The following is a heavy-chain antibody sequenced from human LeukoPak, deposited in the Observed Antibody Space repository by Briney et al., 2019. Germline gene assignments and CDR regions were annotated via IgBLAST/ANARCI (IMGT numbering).Heavy chain of an antibody. D-gene: IGHD6-13*01. J-gene: IGHJ4*02. Sequence: ASVKVSCKASGYTFTTYGINWVRQAPGQGLEWMGWISAYNGNTNYAQKLQGRVTMTTDTSTSTDYMELRSLRSDDTAVYYCARDLDPYSNSWYAYWGQGTLVTVSS. CDR1: GYTFTTYG. CDR3: ARDLDPYSNSWYAY. V-gene: IGHV1-18*01. CDR2: ISAYNGNT.